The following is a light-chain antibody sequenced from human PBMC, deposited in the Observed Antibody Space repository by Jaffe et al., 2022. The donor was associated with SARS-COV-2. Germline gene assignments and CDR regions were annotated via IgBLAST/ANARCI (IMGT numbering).Light chain of an antibody. J-gene: IGKJ2*01. CDR2: GAS. Sequence: EIVLTQSPDTLSLSPGERATLSCRASQIVTSSYLAWYQQKPGQPPRLLIYGASGRATGIPDRFSGSGSGTDFTLTISRLEPEDFAVYYCQQYGSSPYTFGQGTKLEIK. V-gene: IGKV3-20*01. CDR3: QQYGSSPYT. CDR1: QIVTSSY.